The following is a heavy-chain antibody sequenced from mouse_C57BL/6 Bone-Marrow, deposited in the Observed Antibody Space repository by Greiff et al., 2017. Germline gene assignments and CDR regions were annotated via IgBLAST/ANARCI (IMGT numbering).Heavy chain of an antibody. CDR3: ASSYYGMDY. Sequence: EVKVVESGGGLVKPGGSLKLSCAASGFTFTDYGMHWVRQAPEKGLEWVAYISSGSSTICYADTVKGRFTLSRDNAKNTLFLQMTSLRSEDTAMYYCASSYYGMDYWGQGTSVTVSS. J-gene: IGHJ4*01. V-gene: IGHV5-17*01. CDR1: GFTFTDYG. CDR2: ISSGSSTI.